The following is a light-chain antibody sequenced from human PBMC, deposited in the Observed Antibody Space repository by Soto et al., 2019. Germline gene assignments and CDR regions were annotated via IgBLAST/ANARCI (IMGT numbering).Light chain of an antibody. V-gene: IGKV2-30*01. Sequence: DVVMIQSPLSLPVTLGQPASISCRSSQSLAYSDGNTYLNWFQQRPGQSPRRLIYKVSNRDSRVPDRFIGSGSGTDFTLKISRVEAEDVGVYYCMQGTHWPPHTFGQGTKLEIK. CDR1: QSLAYSDGNTY. CDR3: MQGTHWPPHT. CDR2: KVS. J-gene: IGKJ2*01.